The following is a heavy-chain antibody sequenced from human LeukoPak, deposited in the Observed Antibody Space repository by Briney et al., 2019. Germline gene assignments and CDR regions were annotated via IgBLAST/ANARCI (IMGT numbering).Heavy chain of an antibody. CDR1: GYTFTSYY. D-gene: IGHD3-22*01. Sequence: GASVKVSCKASGYTFTSYYMHWVRQAPGQGLEWMGIINPSGGSTSYAQTFQGRVTMTRDTSTSTVYMELSSLRSEDTAVYYCARAFLAVHYYDSSGYYYHWFDPWGQGTLVTVSS. V-gene: IGHV1-46*01. CDR2: INPSGGST. CDR3: ARAFLAVHYYDSSGYYYHWFDP. J-gene: IGHJ5*02.